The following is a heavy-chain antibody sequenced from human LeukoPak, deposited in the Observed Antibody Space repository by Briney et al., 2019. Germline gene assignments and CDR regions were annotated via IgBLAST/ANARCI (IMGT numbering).Heavy chain of an antibody. D-gene: IGHD3-3*01. V-gene: IGHV1-69*13. Sequence: ASVKVSCKASGGTFSSYAISWVRQAPGQGLEWMGGIIPIFGTANYAQKFQGRVTITADESTSTAYMELSSLRSEDTAVYYCARSITIFGVVTYPIEDYYYYMDVWGKGTTVTVSS. CDR1: GGTFSSYA. CDR2: IIPIFGTA. J-gene: IGHJ6*03. CDR3: ARSITIFGVVTYPIEDYYYYMDV.